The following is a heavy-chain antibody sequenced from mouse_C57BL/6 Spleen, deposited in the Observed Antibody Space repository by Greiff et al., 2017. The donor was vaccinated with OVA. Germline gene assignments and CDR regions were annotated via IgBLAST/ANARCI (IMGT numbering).Heavy chain of an antibody. CDR2: ISSGSSTL. Sequence: EVQVVESGGGLVKPGGSLKLSCAASGFTFSDYGMHWVRQAPEKGLEWVAYISSGSSTLYYADTVKGRFTISRDNAKNTLFLQMTSLRSEDTAMYYCARAYYDYDEYFDVWGTGTTVTVSS. CDR1: GFTFSDYG. J-gene: IGHJ1*03. CDR3: ARAYYDYDEYFDV. V-gene: IGHV5-17*01. D-gene: IGHD2-4*01.